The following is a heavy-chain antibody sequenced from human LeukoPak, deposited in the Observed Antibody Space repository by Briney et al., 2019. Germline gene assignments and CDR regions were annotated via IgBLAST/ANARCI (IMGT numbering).Heavy chain of an antibody. V-gene: IGHV3-11*01. J-gene: IGHJ4*02. Sequence: GGSLRVCCAASGFTFSDYYMGWIRQAPGKGLGWVSYISSSGNTIYYADSVKGRFTISRDNAKNSLYPQMNSLRAEDTALYYCAKAEPLLCFGPDYFDYWGQGTLVTVSS. CDR3: AKAEPLLCFGPDYFDY. D-gene: IGHD3-10*01. CDR1: GFTFSDYY. CDR2: ISSSGNTI.